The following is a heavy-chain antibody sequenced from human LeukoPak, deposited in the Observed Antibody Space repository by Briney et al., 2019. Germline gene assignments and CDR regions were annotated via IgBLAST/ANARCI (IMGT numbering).Heavy chain of an antibody. J-gene: IGHJ6*02. CDR1: GFTFSSYD. Sequence: GGSLRFSCAASGFTFSSYDMHWVRQATGKGLEWVSAIGTAGDTYYPGSVKGRFTISRENAKNSLYLQMNSLRAGDTAVYYCARAVYYYGMDVWGQGTTVTVSS. CDR3: ARAVYYYGMDV. CDR2: IGTAGDT. V-gene: IGHV3-13*01.